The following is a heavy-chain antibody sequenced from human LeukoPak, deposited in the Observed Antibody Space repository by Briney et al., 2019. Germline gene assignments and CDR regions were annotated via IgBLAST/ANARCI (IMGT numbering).Heavy chain of an antibody. V-gene: IGHV3-30*02. CDR1: GFTLNDDY. CDR3: AKERKLLPFDC. D-gene: IGHD4-23*01. CDR2: IQNDEIDK. Sequence: PGWSLRLSCAASGFTLNDDYMSWIRQAPGKGLEWVAFIQNDEIDKFYADSVKGRFTISRDNSRNTVYLQMNSLRAEDTAVYYCAKERKLLPFDCWGQGTLVTVSS. J-gene: IGHJ4*02.